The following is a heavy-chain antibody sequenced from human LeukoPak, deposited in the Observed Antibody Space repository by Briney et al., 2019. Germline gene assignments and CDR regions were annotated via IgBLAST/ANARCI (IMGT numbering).Heavy chain of an antibody. J-gene: IGHJ6*03. D-gene: IGHD4-23*01. V-gene: IGHV3-66*01. CDR3: ARATVDYYCYYMDV. Sequence: PGGSLRLSCAASGFTFSTYWMTWVRQAPGKGLEWVSIIYSGGTTYYADSVKGRFTISRDNSENTLYLQMNSLSAEDTAVYYCARATVDYYCYYMDVWGKGTTVTVSS. CDR1: GFTFSTYW. CDR2: IYSGGTT.